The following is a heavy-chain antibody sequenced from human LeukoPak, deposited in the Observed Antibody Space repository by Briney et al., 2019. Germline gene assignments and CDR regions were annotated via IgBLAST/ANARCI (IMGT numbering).Heavy chain of an antibody. CDR1: GFTFMDAA. V-gene: IGHV3-23*01. J-gene: IGHJ5*02. CDR2: ISSSGTNA. CDR3: AKDMELAS. Sequence: GGPLRLSCAASGFTFMDAAMTWVRQAPGKGLEWVSLISSSGTNAYYADSVKGRFTMSRDNSEDTLYLHMHSLRGEDAAEYYCAKDMELASWGQGTLVTVSS. D-gene: IGHD1-26*01.